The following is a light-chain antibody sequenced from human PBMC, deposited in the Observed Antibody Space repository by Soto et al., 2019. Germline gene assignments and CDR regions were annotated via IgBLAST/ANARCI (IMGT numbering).Light chain of an antibody. Sequence: EIVLTQSPATLSLSPGERATLHCRASQSVSSYLAWYQQKPGQAPRLLIYDASNRATGIPARFSGSGSGTDFTLTISSLEPEDFAVYYCQQRSNWPTFGQGTKVDI. J-gene: IGKJ1*01. CDR3: QQRSNWPT. V-gene: IGKV3-11*01. CDR2: DAS. CDR1: QSVSSY.